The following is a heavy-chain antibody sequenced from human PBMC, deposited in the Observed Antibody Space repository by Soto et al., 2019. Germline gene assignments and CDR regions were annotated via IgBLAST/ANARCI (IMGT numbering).Heavy chain of an antibody. Sequence: QAQLVQSGAEVKKPGSSVKVSCKVSGGTFSRNAISWVRQAPGQGLEWMGGIIPIYGSANYAQNFQGRVTISADESPSTAYMELVNLRSEDTAVYYCARDEGYSGYAEGTDVWGQGTTVTVSS. V-gene: IGHV1-69*12. D-gene: IGHD5-12*01. CDR2: IIPIYGSA. CDR1: GGTFSRNA. J-gene: IGHJ6*02. CDR3: ARDEGYSGYAEGTDV.